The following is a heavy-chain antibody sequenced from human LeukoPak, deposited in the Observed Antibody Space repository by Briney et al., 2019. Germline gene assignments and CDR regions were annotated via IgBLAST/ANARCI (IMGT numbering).Heavy chain of an antibody. CDR2: ISSDGVNK. Sequence: GSLRLSCATSGFTFSSYGMHWVRQAPGKGLEWVAVISSDGVNKNSADSVKGRFTISRDNSKNTLYMQMNSLRAEDTAVYYCAKGQNYYDGSGYYSTDDWGQGTPVTVSS. J-gene: IGHJ4*02. CDR1: GFTFSSYG. CDR3: AKGQNYYDGSGYYSTDD. V-gene: IGHV3-30*18. D-gene: IGHD3-22*01.